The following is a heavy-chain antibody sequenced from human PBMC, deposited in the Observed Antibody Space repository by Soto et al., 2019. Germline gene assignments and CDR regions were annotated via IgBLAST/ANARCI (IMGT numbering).Heavy chain of an antibody. CDR3: ARVWGRDCSSTSCYYYYYYYMDV. J-gene: IGHJ6*03. CDR1: GYTFTSYD. Sequence: QVQLVQSGAEVKKPGASVKVSCKASGYTFTSYDINWVRQATGQGLEWMGWMNPNSGNTGYAQKFQGRVSMTRNTYISTAYMELSSLRSEDTAVYYCARVWGRDCSSTSCYYYYYYYMDVWGKGTTVTVSS. V-gene: IGHV1-8*01. CDR2: MNPNSGNT. D-gene: IGHD2-2*01.